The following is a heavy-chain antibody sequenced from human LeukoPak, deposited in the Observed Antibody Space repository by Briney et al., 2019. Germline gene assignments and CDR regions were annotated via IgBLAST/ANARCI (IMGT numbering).Heavy chain of an antibody. D-gene: IGHD5-18*01. CDR2: ISSSGSTI. V-gene: IGHV3-48*03. Sequence: GGSLRLPCAASGFTFSSYEMNWVRQAPGKGLEWVSYISSSGSTIYYADSVKGRFTISRDNAKNSLYLQMNSLRAEDTAVYYCARDNRLSAYAMEDAFDIWGQGTMVTVSS. CDR1: GFTFSSYE. CDR3: ARDNRLSAYAMEDAFDI. J-gene: IGHJ3*02.